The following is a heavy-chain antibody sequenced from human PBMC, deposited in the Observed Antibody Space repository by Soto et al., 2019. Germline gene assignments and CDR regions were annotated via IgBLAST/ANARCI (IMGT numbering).Heavy chain of an antibody. V-gene: IGHV4-39*01. Sequence: SETLSLTCTVSGGSISSSSYYWGWIRQPPGKGLEWIGSIYYSGSTYYNPSLKSRVTISVDTSKNQFSLKLSSVTAADTAVYYCARQTAGIVVVVAAEFDYWGQGTLVTVSS. CDR1: GGSISSSSYY. CDR3: ARQTAGIVVVVAAEFDY. J-gene: IGHJ4*02. CDR2: IYYSGST. D-gene: IGHD2-15*01.